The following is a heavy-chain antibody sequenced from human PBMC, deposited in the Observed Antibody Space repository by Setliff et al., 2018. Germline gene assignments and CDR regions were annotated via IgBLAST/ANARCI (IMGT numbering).Heavy chain of an antibody. Sequence: PSETLSLTCTVSGYSISSGYYWGWIRQPTGKGLEWLGRFFHTGNTYYNPSLEGRVTISVDTSNNQFSLKLSSVTAADTAVYYCARHLWGRYMAESSDYFDYWGQGSLVTVSS. J-gene: IGHJ4*02. V-gene: IGHV4-38-2*02. D-gene: IGHD3-3*02. CDR1: GYSISSGYY. CDR3: ARHLWGRYMAESSDYFDY. CDR2: FFHTGNT.